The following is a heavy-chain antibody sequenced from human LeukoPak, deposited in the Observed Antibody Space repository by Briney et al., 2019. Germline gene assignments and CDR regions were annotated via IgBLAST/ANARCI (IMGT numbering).Heavy chain of an antibody. CDR3: AKIIVVLPSTISNPYYFDY. J-gene: IGHJ4*02. CDR1: GFTFSNYA. V-gene: IGHV3-23*01. D-gene: IGHD2-2*02. Sequence: GGSLRLSCAASGFTFSNYAMTWVRQAPGKGLEWASTISDSGGGTYYADSVKGRFTTSRDNSKNTLYLQMSSLRAEDTAVYYCAKIIVVLPSTISNPYYFDYWGQGTLVTVSS. CDR2: ISDSGGGT.